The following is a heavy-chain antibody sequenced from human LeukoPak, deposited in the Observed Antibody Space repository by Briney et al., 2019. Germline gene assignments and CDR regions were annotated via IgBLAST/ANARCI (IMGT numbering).Heavy chain of an antibody. V-gene: IGHV3-64*01. CDR3: ARGLDSSGWYGTGIY. Sequence: HPGGSLRLSCAASGFTFSSYAMHWVRQAPGKGLEYVSAISSNGGSTYYANSVKGRFTISRDNSKSTLYLQMGSLRAEDMAVYYCARGLDSSGWYGTGIYWGQGTLVTVSS. CDR1: GFTFSSYA. J-gene: IGHJ4*02. D-gene: IGHD6-19*01. CDR2: ISSNGGST.